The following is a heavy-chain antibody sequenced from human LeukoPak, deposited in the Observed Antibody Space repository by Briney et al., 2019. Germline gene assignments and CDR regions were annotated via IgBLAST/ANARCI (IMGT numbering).Heavy chain of an antibody. CDR3: ARFSIPANWFDP. CDR1: GYTLTSYG. Sequence: ASVKVSCKASGYTLTSYGISWVRQAPGQGLEWMGWISAYNGNTNYAQNLQGRVTMTTDTSTRIAYMELRSLGSDDTAIYYCARFSIPANWFDPWGQGTLVTVSS. J-gene: IGHJ5*02. V-gene: IGHV1-18*01. CDR2: ISAYNGNT. D-gene: IGHD6-25*01.